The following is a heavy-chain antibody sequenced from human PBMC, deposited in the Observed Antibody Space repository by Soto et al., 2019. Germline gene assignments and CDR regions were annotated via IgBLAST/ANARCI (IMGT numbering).Heavy chain of an antibody. CDR3: AKRGDIVEVSRTFVGYGMDV. CDR1: GFTFRNYA. CDR2: ISGNGGDI. J-gene: IGHJ6*02. D-gene: IGHD2-2*01. Sequence: EVQLLESGGALVQPGGSLRLSCAASGFTFRNYAMSWVRQAPGHGLEWVSRISGNGGDIQYADSVKGLVTISRDNSKNTLYLQMNSIRAADTAVYYCAKRGDIVEVSRTFVGYGMDVWGQGTTVTVSS. V-gene: IGHV3-23*01.